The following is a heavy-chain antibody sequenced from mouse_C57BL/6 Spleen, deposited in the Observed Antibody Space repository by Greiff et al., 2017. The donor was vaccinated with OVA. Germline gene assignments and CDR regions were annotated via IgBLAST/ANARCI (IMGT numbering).Heavy chain of an antibody. J-gene: IGHJ2*01. V-gene: IGHV3-6*01. Sequence: EVKLMESGPGLVKPSQSLSLTCSVTGYSITSGYYWNWIRQFPGNKLEWMGYISYDGSNNYNPSLKNRISITRDTSKNQFFLKLNSVTTEDTATYYCAREGTTAHFDYWGKGTTLTVSS. CDR3: AREGTTAHFDY. CDR1: GYSITSGYY. D-gene: IGHD1-2*01. CDR2: ISYDGSN.